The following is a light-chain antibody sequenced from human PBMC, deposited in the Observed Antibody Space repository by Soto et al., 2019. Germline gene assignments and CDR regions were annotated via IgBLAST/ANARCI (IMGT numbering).Light chain of an antibody. J-gene: IGLJ1*01. V-gene: IGLV2-14*01. CDR2: EVN. CDR1: SSDVGSYTY. CDR3: SSYTSSGTLYV. Sequence: QSVLTQPASVSGSPRQSITISCTGASSDVGSYTYVSWCQQHPGKAPKLMIYEVNNRPSGVSNRFSGSKSGNTASLTISGLQAEDEADYYCSSYTSSGTLYVFGTGTKVTVL.